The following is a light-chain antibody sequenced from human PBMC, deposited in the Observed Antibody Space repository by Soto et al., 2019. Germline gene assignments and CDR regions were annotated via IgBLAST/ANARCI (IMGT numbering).Light chain of an antibody. V-gene: IGKV3-20*01. Sequence: EIVLTQSPGTLSLSPGERATLSCRASQSVSSSYLAWYQHKPGQAPRLLIYGTSSGATGIPDRFSGSGSGTDFTLTISRLEPEVFAVYYCQQYGTSPWTFGQGTKVEIK. CDR1: QSVSSSY. CDR2: GTS. CDR3: QQYGTSPWT. J-gene: IGKJ1*01.